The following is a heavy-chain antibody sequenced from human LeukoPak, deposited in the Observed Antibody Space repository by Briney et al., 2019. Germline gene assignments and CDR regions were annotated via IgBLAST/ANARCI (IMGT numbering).Heavy chain of an antibody. Sequence: ASVKVSCKASGYTFTSYGISWVRQAPGQGVEWMGWISAYNGNTNYAQKLQGRVTMTTDTSTSTAYMELRSLRPDDTAVYYCAREYYDFWSGYSRYFDYWGQGTLVTVSS. J-gene: IGHJ4*02. CDR2: ISAYNGNT. V-gene: IGHV1-18*01. D-gene: IGHD3-3*01. CDR1: GYTFTSYG. CDR3: AREYYDFWSGYSRYFDY.